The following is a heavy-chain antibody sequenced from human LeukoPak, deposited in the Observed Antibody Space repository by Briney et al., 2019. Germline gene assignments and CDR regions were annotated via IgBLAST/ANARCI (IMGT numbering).Heavy chain of an antibody. Sequence: GGSLRLSCAASGFTFSSYSMHWVRQAPGKGLEWVSHITASGTAMFYADSVKGRFTISRDNAKNSLYLQMNSLRDEDTAVYYCASSGSYRFDYWGQGTLVTVSS. CDR3: ASSGSYRFDY. CDR2: ITASGTAM. V-gene: IGHV3-48*02. D-gene: IGHD1-26*01. CDR1: GFTFSSYS. J-gene: IGHJ4*02.